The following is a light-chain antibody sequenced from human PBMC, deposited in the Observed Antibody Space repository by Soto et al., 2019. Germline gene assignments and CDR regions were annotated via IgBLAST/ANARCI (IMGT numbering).Light chain of an antibody. Sequence: QSALTQPASVSGSPGQSITISCTGTSSDVGRYNYVSWYQHHPGKAPKLMIYDVSNRPSGVSNRFSGSKSGNTASLTISGLQAEDEADDYCSSYTTSNNLVFGGGTKLTVL. CDR3: SSYTTSNNLV. V-gene: IGLV2-14*03. J-gene: IGLJ2*01. CDR1: SSDVGRYNY. CDR2: DVS.